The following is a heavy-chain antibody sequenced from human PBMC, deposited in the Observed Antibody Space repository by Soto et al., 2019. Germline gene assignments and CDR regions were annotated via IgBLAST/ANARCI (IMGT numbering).Heavy chain of an antibody. CDR2: IIPIFGTA. CDR3: ARGGGYCSGGSCSFAFDI. D-gene: IGHD2-15*01. CDR1: GGTFSSYA. V-gene: IGHV1-69*01. J-gene: IGHJ3*02. Sequence: QVQLVQSGAEVKKPGSLVKVSCKASGGTFSSYAISCVRQAPGQGLEWMGGIIPIFGTANYAQKFQGRVMIPADESTSTADMELSSLRSEDTAVYYCARGGGYCSGGSCSFAFDIWGQGTMVTVSS.